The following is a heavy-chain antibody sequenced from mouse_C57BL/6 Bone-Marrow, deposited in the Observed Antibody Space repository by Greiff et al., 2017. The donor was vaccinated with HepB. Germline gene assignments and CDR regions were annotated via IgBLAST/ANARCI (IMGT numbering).Heavy chain of an antibody. Sequence: VQLQESGPGLVQPSQSLSITCTVSGFSLTSYGVHWVRQSPGKGLEWLGVIWSGGSTDYNAAFISRLSISKDNSKSQVFFKMNSLQADDTAIYYCARNSLYSNDFFDYWGQGTTLTVSS. J-gene: IGHJ2*01. D-gene: IGHD2-5*01. CDR2: IWSGGST. CDR1: GFSLTSYG. V-gene: IGHV2-2*01. CDR3: ARNSLYSNDFFDY.